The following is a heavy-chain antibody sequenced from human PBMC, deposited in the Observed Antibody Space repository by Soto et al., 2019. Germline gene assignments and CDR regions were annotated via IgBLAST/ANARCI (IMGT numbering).Heavy chain of an antibody. V-gene: IGHV4-59*01. J-gene: IGHJ6*02. CDR2: IYYSGST. CDR1: GGSISSYY. Sequence: QVQLQESGPGLVKPSETLSLTCTVSGGSISSYYWSWIRQPPGKGLEWIGYIYYSGSTNYNPSLKSRITRSVDTSKTQFSLKMSSVTAADTAVYYCARQMRGATISIYDYRMDVWGQRTTVTVSS. CDR3: ARQMRGATISIYDYRMDV. D-gene: IGHD5-12*01.